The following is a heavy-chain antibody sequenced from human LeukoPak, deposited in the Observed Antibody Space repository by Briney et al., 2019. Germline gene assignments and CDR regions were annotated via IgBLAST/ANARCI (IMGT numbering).Heavy chain of an antibody. Sequence: PSETLSLTCTVSGGSVSSSSYYWGWIRQPPGKGLEWIGSLYYSGSTYYNPSLKSRVTISVDTSKNQFSLKLSSVTAADTAVYYCARCPWQWLAYYFDYWGQGTLVTVSS. D-gene: IGHD6-19*01. J-gene: IGHJ4*02. CDR3: ARCPWQWLAYYFDY. CDR2: LYYSGST. CDR1: GGSVSSSSYY. V-gene: IGHV4-39*01.